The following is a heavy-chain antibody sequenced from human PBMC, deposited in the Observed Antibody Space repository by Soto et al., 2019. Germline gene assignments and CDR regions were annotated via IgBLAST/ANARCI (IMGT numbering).Heavy chain of an antibody. CDR3: ARGAGFSYASTWFDI. CDR1: GASVSSGTYY. J-gene: IGHJ5*02. D-gene: IGHD5-18*01. V-gene: IGHV4-61*03. Sequence: SETLSLTCTVFGASVSSGTYYWIWIRQAPGKGLEWVGHIYYTGSTNYNPSLNNRVTISVDTSKNHFSLQLTSVTAADTAVYYCARGAGFSYASTWFDIWGQGTLVTVSS. CDR2: IYYTGST.